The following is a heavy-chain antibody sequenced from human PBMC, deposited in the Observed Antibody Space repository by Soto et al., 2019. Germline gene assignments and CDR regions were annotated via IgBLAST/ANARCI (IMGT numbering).Heavy chain of an antibody. CDR1: GFTVSSNY. CDR2: IYSGGST. CDR3: ASCIAAAGTDGYYYYGMDV. J-gene: IGHJ6*02. V-gene: IGHV3-53*04. D-gene: IGHD6-13*01. Sequence: EVQLVESGGGLVQPGGSLRLSCAASGFTVSSNYMSWVRQAPGKGLEWVSVIYSGGSTYYADSVKGRFTISRHNSKNKLYLQMNSLRAEDTAVYYCASCIAAAGTDGYYYYGMDVWGQGTTVTVSS.